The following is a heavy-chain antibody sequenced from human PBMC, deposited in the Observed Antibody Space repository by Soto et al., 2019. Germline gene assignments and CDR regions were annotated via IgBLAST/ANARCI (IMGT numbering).Heavy chain of an antibody. V-gene: IGHV4-39*01. CDR3: ARRHGLDIEAYY. Sequence: PSETLSLTCTVSGGSMSSSSTYYWGWMRQPPGKGLEWIASFFIGGNTYYNPSVKSRVTISVATSKNQFSLKLSSVTAADTAVYCGARRHGLDIEAYYWGKGTLVPV. J-gene: IGHJ4*02. CDR2: FFIGGNT. D-gene: IGHD3-9*01. CDR1: GGSMSSSSTYY.